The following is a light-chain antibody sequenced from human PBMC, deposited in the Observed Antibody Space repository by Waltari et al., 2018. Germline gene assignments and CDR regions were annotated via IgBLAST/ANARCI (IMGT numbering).Light chain of an antibody. CDR2: NND. Sequence: QPVLTLPPSASGTPGQAVSISCSGSSSNIGRNYVSWYQQPPGTAPKLLIYNNDQRPSEVPHRFFGSKSDTSASLVISGLRSEDEGHYNCAAWDNSLSAWVFGGGTKLT. V-gene: IGLV1-47*01. J-gene: IGLJ3*02. CDR1: SSNIGRNY. CDR3: AAWDNSLSAWV.